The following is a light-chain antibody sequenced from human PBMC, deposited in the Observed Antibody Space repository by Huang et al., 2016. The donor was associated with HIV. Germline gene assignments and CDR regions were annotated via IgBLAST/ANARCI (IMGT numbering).Light chain of an antibody. CDR1: QSVNSS. J-gene: IGKJ1*01. Sequence: EIVMTQSPATLSVSPGASATLSSRAGQSVNSSLAWYQQKPGQPPRLFIYGASTRATGIPARFSGSGSGTEFTLTISSLQSEDCAVYYCQHYNDWPPWTFGQGTKVEIK. CDR2: GAS. V-gene: IGKV3-15*01. CDR3: QHYNDWPPWT.